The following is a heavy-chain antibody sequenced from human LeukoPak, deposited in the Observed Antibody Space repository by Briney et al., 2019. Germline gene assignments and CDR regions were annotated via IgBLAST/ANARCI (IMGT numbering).Heavy chain of an antibody. Sequence: PGGSLRLSCAASGFTFSSYAMHWVRQAPGKGLEWVAVISYDGSNKYYADSVKGRFTISRDNSKNTLYLQMNSLRAEDTAVYYCARDLHRDGVNWSYFDHWGQGTLVTVSS. CDR2: ISYDGSNK. D-gene: IGHD5-24*01. J-gene: IGHJ4*02. CDR1: GFTFSSYA. V-gene: IGHV3-30-3*01. CDR3: ARDLHRDGVNWSYFDH.